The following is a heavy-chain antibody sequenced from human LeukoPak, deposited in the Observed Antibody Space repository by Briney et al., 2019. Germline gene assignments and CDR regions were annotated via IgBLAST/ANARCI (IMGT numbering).Heavy chain of an antibody. CDR1: GGSFSGYY. D-gene: IGHD3-9*01. CDR3: ARDDILTGPFDP. CDR2: INHSGST. V-gene: IGHV4-34*01. J-gene: IGHJ5*02. Sequence: SETLSLTCAVYGGSFSGYYWSWIRQPPGKGLEWIGEINHSGSTNYNPSLKSRVTISVDTSKNQFSLKLSSVTAADTAVYYCARDDILTGPFDPWGQGTLVTVSS.